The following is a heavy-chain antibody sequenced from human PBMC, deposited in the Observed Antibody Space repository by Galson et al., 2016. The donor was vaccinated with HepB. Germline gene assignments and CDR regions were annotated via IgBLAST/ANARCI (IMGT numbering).Heavy chain of an antibody. J-gene: IGHJ4*02. V-gene: IGHV1-18*01. D-gene: IGHD3-10*01. CDR2: ISAYSGNT. CDR3: ARDDRRITPLRGLDN. Sequence: SVKVSCKASGYTFNNFGITWVRQAPGQGLEWMGWISAYSGNTNYAQKLQGRLTMTTDTSTSTAYMELRSLRSDDTAVYYCARDDRRITPLRGLDNWGQGTLVTVSS. CDR1: GYTFNNFG.